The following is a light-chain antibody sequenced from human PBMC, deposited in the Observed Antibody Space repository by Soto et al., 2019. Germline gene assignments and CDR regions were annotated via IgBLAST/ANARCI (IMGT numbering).Light chain of an antibody. Sequence: EIVLTQSPGTLSLSPGERATLSCRASQSVSSSYLAWYQQKPGQAPRLLIYGASNRATGIPDRFSGSGSGTEFTLTISSLQPDDFATYYCQQYNSYSWTFGQGTKVDNK. V-gene: IGKV3-20*01. CDR3: QQYNSYSWT. J-gene: IGKJ1*01. CDR2: GAS. CDR1: QSVSSSY.